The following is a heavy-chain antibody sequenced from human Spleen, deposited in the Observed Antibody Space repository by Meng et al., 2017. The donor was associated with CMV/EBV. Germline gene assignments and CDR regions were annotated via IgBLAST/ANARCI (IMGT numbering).Heavy chain of an antibody. J-gene: IGHJ6*02. CDR2: INPMTGDT. Sequence: ASVKVSCKASGYTFTGYYMHWVRQAPGQGLEWMGWINPMTGDTNFAQKFPGRVTMTRDTSINTVYMELNRLISDDTAIYYCAREQNYGDFYYYYYGLDVWGQGTTVTVSS. CDR3: AREQNYGDFYYYYYGLDV. D-gene: IGHD4-17*01. V-gene: IGHV1-2*02. CDR1: GYTFTGYY.